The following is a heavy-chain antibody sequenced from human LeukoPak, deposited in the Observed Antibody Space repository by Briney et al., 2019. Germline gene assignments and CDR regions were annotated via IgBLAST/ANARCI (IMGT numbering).Heavy chain of an antibody. CDR1: GYTFTSYG. Sequence: ASVKVSCKASGYTFTSYGISWVRQAPGQGLEWMGWISAYNGNTKYAQKLQGRVTMTTDTSTSTAYMELRSLRSDDTAVYYCARYTTVTTEGDYWGQGTLVTVSS. D-gene: IGHD4-17*01. CDR3: ARYTTVTTEGDY. CDR2: ISAYNGNT. V-gene: IGHV1-18*01. J-gene: IGHJ4*02.